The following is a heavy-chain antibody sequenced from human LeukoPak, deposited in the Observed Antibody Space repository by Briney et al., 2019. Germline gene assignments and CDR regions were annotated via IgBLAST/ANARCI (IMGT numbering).Heavy chain of an antibody. J-gene: IGHJ4*02. V-gene: IGHV3-15*05. CDR2: IKSKNEGGTT. CDR1: GFTFSDYY. Sequence: GGSLRLSCAASGFTFSDYYMCWVRQAPGKGLEWIGRIKSKNEGGTTHYAPSLRGRFTISRDDSTNTLYLQMNNMKTEDTAMYYCCFGDYGDFWGQGTLVTVSS. CDR3: CFGDYGDF. D-gene: IGHD4-17*01.